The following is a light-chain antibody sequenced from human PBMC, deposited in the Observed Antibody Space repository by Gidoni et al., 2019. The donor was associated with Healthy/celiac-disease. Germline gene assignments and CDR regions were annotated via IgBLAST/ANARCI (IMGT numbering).Light chain of an antibody. V-gene: IGKV1-5*01. Sequence: DIQMTQSPSTLSASVGDRVTITCRASQSISSWLAWYQQKPGKAPKLLIYDASSLESGVPSRFSGSGSGTEFTLTISSLQPDDFATYYCQKYNSYPWTFXXXTKVEIK. CDR2: DAS. CDR3: QKYNSYPWT. J-gene: IGKJ1*01. CDR1: QSISSW.